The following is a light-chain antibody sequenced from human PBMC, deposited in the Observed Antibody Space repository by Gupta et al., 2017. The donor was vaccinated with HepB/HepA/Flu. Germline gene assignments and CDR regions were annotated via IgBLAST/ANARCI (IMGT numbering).Light chain of an antibody. Sequence: NVLTQSPGSLSLSPGERVTLSCRASQSLNNKFLAWYQQKPGQAPRLLIYGASSRATGISDRFSGSGCGTDFTLTISRLEPEDFAMYFCQQYGTSPLYIFGQGTKLEIK. CDR3: QQYGTSPLYI. J-gene: IGKJ2*01. CDR2: GAS. CDR1: QSLNNKF. V-gene: IGKV3-20*01.